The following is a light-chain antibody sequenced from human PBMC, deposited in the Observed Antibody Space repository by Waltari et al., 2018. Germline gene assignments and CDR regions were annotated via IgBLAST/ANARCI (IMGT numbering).Light chain of an antibody. CDR2: GVS. CDR1: RSDLGSYHL. J-gene: IGLJ3*02. V-gene: IGLV2-23*02. Sequence: QSALTQPASVSGSPGQSITISCTGLRSDLGSYHLVSWFQQHPAKAPKLLIYGVSKRPSEGSTRFSGSASGNTAYLTISGLQAEDEADYYCCSSPESSTSWVFGGGTKLTVL. CDR3: CSSPESSTSWV.